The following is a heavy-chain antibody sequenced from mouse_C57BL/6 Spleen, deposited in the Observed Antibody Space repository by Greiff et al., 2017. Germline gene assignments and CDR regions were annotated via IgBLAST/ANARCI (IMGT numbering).Heavy chain of an antibody. CDR1: GYAFSSSW. Sequence: VQLQESGPELVKPGASVKISCKASGYAFSSSWMNWVKQRPGKGLEWIGRIYPGDGDTNYNGKFKGKATLTADKSSSTAYMQLSSLTSEDSAVYFCARLYYDYDFDYWGQGTTLTVSS. J-gene: IGHJ2*01. CDR2: IYPGDGDT. CDR3: ARLYYDYDFDY. V-gene: IGHV1-82*01. D-gene: IGHD2-4*01.